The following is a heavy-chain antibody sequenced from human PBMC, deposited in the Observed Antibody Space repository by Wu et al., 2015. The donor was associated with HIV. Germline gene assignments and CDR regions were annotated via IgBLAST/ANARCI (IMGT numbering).Heavy chain of an antibody. V-gene: IGHV1-18*01. CDR2: ISANIANT. CDR3: ARASRYSSSWFYFDY. J-gene: IGHJ4*02. CDR1: GYTFTNYG. Sequence: QVQLVQSGAEVKKPGASVKVSCKASGYTFTNYGITWVRQAPGQGLEWMGWISANIANTKYAQKFQGRVTMTTDTSTTTAYMELRSLRSDDTAVYYCARASRYSSSWFYFDYWATGTLVPV. D-gene: IGHD6-13*01.